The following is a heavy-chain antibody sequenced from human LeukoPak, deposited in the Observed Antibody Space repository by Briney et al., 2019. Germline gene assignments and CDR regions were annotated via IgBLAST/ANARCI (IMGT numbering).Heavy chain of an antibody. D-gene: IGHD2-2*01. CDR3: ARTTEDCSSTSCYQYWFDP. CDR2: IYYSGST. Sequence: PSETLSLTCTVSGGSISSYFWSWIRQPPGKGLEWIGYIYYSGSTNYNPSLKSRVTISVDTSKNQFSLKLNSVTAADTAVYYCARTTEDCSSTSCYQYWFDPWGQGTLVTVSS. V-gene: IGHV4-59*01. CDR1: GGSISSYF. J-gene: IGHJ5*02.